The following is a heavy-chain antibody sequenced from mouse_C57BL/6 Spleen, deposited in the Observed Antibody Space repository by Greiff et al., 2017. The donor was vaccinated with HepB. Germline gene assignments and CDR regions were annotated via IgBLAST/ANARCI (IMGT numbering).Heavy chain of an antibody. Sequence: EVHLVESGGGLVKPGGSLKLSCAASGFTFSSYAMSWVRQTPEKRLEWVATISDGGSYTYYPDNVKGRFTISRDNAKNNLYLQMSHLKSEDTAMYYCARDLGGTLDYWGQGTTLTVSS. CDR2: ISDGGSYT. J-gene: IGHJ2*01. V-gene: IGHV5-4*01. CDR1: GFTFSSYA. D-gene: IGHD2-14*01. CDR3: ARDLGGTLDY.